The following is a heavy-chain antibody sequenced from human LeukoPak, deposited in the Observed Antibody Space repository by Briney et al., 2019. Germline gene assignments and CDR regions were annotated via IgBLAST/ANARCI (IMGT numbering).Heavy chain of an antibody. CDR3: AREGIVVVPATYGMDV. J-gene: IGHJ6*02. V-gene: IGHV4-4*07. CDR1: GGSISSYY. D-gene: IGHD2-2*01. Sequence: SETLSLTCTVSGGSISSYYWSWIRQPAGKGLEWIGRIYTSGSTNYSPSLKSRVTMSVDTSKNQFSLKLSSVTAADTAVYYCAREGIVVVPATYGMDVWGQGTTVTVSS. CDR2: IYTSGST.